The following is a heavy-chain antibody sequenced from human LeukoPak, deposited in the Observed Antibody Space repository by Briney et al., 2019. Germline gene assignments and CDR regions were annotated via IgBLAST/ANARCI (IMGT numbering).Heavy chain of an antibody. CDR1: GYSFTTYW. Sequence: GESLKISCKGSGYSFTTYWIGWVRQMPGRGLECMGIIYPGDSDTRYSPSFQGQVTISADKSISTAYLQWSSLKASDTAMYYCARHETGPYFDYWGQGTLVTVSS. V-gene: IGHV5-51*01. CDR3: ARHETGPYFDY. CDR2: IYPGDSDT. J-gene: IGHJ4*02. D-gene: IGHD1-1*01.